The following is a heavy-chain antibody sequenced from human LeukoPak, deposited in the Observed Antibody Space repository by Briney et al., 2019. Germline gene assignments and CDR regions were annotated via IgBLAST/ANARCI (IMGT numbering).Heavy chain of an antibody. CDR1: GYTFTTYA. D-gene: IGHD3-9*01. Sequence: GASVKVSCKASGYTFTTYAMHWVRQAPGQRLEWMGWINADNGNTKYSQKFRGRVIITRDTSAYTAYMELSSLNSEDTAVYYCARAPYDILTGYSLNWFDPWGQGTLVTVSS. J-gene: IGHJ5*02. CDR2: INADNGNT. V-gene: IGHV1-3*01. CDR3: ARAPYDILTGYSLNWFDP.